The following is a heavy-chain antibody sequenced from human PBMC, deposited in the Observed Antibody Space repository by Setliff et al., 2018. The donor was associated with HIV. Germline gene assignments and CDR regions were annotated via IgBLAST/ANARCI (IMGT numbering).Heavy chain of an antibody. CDR2: INPNGGTT. D-gene: IGHD4-17*01. CDR1: GYTFTSYY. V-gene: IGHV1-46*01. CDR3: ARERNYGVNRPFDY. J-gene: IGHJ4*02. Sequence: ASVKVSCKASGYTFTSYYLHWVRQAPGQGLEWMGRINPNGGTTNYARNFQGRITMTRDTSTSTVYMELSSLRSEDTAVYYCARERNYGVNRPFDYWGQGTLVTVSS.